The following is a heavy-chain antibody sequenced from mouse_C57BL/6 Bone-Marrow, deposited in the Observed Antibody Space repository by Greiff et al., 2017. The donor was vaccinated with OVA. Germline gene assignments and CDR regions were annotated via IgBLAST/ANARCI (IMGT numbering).Heavy chain of an antibody. CDR2: IYPRSGNT. V-gene: IGHV1-81*01. J-gene: IGHJ2*01. CDR3: ASANWGSFDY. D-gene: IGHD4-1*01. CDR1: GYTFTSYG. Sequence: VQLVESGAELARPGASVKLSCKASGYTFTSYGISWVKQRTGQGLEWIGEIYPRSGNTYYNEKFKGKATLTADKSSSTAYMELRSLTSEDSAVYFCASANWGSFDYWGQGTTLTVSS.